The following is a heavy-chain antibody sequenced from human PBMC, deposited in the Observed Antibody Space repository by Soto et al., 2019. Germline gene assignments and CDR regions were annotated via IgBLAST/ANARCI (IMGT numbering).Heavy chain of an antibody. J-gene: IGHJ6*02. CDR1: GFTFSGSA. V-gene: IGHV3-73*01. Sequence: AGGSLRLSCAASGFTFSGSAMHWVRQASGKGLEWVGRIRSKANSYATAYAASVKGRFTISRDDSKNTAYLQMNSLKTEDTAVYYCTRPLDSSGKREYYYGMDVWGQGTTVTVSS. CDR2: IRSKANSYAT. D-gene: IGHD6-19*01. CDR3: TRPLDSSGKREYYYGMDV.